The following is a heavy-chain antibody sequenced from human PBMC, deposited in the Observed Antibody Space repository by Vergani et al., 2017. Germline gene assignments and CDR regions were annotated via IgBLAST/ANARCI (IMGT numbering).Heavy chain of an antibody. J-gene: IGHJ6*02. CDR1: GFTVSSNY. CDR3: ARALSSSSGLWGNYYYGMDV. D-gene: IGHD6-6*01. Sequence: EVQLVESGGGLVQPGGSLRLSCAASGFTVSSNYMSLVRQAPGKGLEWVSVIYSGGSTYYADSVKGRFTISRDNSKNTLYLQMNSLRAEDTAVYYCARALSSSSGLWGNYYYGMDVWGQGTTVTVSS. V-gene: IGHV3-66*01. CDR2: IYSGGST.